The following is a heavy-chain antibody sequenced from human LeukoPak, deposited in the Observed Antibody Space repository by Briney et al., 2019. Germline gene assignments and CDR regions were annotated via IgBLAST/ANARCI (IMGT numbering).Heavy chain of an antibody. Sequence: GGSLRLSCAASGFTFNNYAMSWFRQTPGKGLEWVSAISGSGDRTYYAESVKGRFSISRDNSKNSLYLQMNSLRAEDTALYYCAKGSSSGWYRENFDYWGQGTLVTVSS. J-gene: IGHJ4*02. D-gene: IGHD6-19*01. CDR2: ISGSGDRT. CDR3: AKGSSSGWYRENFDY. V-gene: IGHV3-23*01. CDR1: GFTFNNYA.